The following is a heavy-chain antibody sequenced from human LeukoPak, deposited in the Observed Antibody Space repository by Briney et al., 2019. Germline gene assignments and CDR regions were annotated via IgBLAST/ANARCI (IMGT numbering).Heavy chain of an antibody. CDR3: AKDHGERYFDY. Sequence: PGGSLRLSCSASGITFSRSGMHWVRQAPGKGLEWVAFIRTDASNKFYADSFKGRFTISRDNSKNTVYLQMNSLRVEDTAVYYCAKDHGERYFDYWGQGTLVTVSS. CDR2: IRTDASNK. CDR1: GITFSRSG. V-gene: IGHV3-30*02. D-gene: IGHD3-10*01. J-gene: IGHJ4*02.